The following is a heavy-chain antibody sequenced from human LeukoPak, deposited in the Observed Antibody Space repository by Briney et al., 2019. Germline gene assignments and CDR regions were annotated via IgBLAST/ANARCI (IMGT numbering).Heavy chain of an antibody. V-gene: IGHV3-23*01. CDR1: GFTFSSFA. D-gene: IGHD6-19*01. Sequence: GGSLRLSCAASGFTFSSFAMNWVRQAPGKGLEWVSGISGSGGTTYYAESVKGRFTISRDNSKNTLYLQMNSLRAEETAVYYCAKGLSSGWNLKGSDYWGQGTLVIVSS. CDR3: AKGLSSGWNLKGSDY. CDR2: ISGSGGTT. J-gene: IGHJ4*02.